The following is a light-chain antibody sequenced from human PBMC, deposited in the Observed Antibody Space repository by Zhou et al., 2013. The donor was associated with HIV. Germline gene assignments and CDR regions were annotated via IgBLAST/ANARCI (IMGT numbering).Light chain of an antibody. CDR3: HQFNSYPFT. Sequence: IQMTQSPSSLSASVGDRVSITCRASQGVSSALAWYQQKPGRAPNLLINGASTLESGVPSRFSGSGSGTDFTLTISSLQPEDFATYYCHQFNSYPFTFGQGTRLEIK. J-gene: IGKJ5*01. CDR1: QGVSSA. CDR2: GAS. V-gene: IGKV1-13*02.